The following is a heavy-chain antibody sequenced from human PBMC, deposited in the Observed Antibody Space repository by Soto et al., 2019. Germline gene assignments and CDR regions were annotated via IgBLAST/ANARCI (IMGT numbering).Heavy chain of an antibody. CDR1: GFTFSDYT. CDR2: ISSSSGSYI. V-gene: IGHV3-21*06. Sequence: EVQLVESGGGLVKPGGSLRLACAASGFTFSDYTMNWVRQAPGKGLEWVSSISSSSGSYIYYADSVKGRFTISRDNAKNSVYLQMNSLRAEDTAVYYCARGIDYWGQGTLVTVSS. CDR3: ARGIDY. J-gene: IGHJ4*02.